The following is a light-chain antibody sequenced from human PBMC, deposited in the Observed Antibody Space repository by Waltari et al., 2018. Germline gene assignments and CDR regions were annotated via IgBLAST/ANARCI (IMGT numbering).Light chain of an antibody. V-gene: IGKV3-20*01. CDR2: GAS. CDR3: QNHERLPAV. Sequence: EIVLTQSPGTLSLSPGERATLSCRASQSIGRYLIWYQQKPGQAPRLLIYGASTRAAGIPDRFSSSGSGTDFSLTISRLEPEDFAVYYCQNHERLPAVFGRGTKVEIK. CDR1: QSIGRY. J-gene: IGKJ1*01.